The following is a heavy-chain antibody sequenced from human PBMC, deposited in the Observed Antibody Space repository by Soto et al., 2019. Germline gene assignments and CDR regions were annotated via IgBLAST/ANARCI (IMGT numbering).Heavy chain of an antibody. D-gene: IGHD3-3*01. CDR3: ARDLYYDFWSGGDAFDI. Sequence: PSETLSLTCTVYGGSFSGYYWSWIRQPPGKGLEWIGEINHSGSTNYNPSLKSRFTISRDNAKNSLYLQMNSLRAEDTAVYYCARDLYYDFWSGGDAFDIWGKGTMVTVSS. J-gene: IGHJ3*02. CDR1: GGSFSGYY. V-gene: IGHV4-34*01. CDR2: INHSGST.